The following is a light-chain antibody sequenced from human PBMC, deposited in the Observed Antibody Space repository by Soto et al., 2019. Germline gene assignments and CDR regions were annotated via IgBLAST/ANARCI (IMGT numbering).Light chain of an antibody. CDR1: QSVSSN. Sequence: EIVMTQSPATLSVSPGERATLSCRASQSVSSNLAWYQQKPGQAPRLLIYGASTRATGIPARFSGSGSWTEFTLTIRSLQSEDFGVYYCQQYNNWPTFGQGTKVEIK. V-gene: IGKV3-15*01. J-gene: IGKJ1*01. CDR3: QQYNNWPT. CDR2: GAS.